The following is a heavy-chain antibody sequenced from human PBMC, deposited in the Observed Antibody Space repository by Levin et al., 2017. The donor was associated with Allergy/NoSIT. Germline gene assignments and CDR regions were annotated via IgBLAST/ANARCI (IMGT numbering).Heavy chain of an antibody. CDR2: INSDGSST. D-gene: IGHD2-15*01. Sequence: GALRLSCAASGFTFSSYWMHWVRQAPGKGLVWVSHINSDGSSTKYADSVKGRFTISRDNAKNTLYLQMNSLRAEDTAVYYCARVITHPTAVVATASNPADYWGQGTPVTVSS. CDR3: ARVITHPTAVVATASNPADY. V-gene: IGHV3-74*03. CDR1: GFTFSSYW. J-gene: IGHJ4*02.